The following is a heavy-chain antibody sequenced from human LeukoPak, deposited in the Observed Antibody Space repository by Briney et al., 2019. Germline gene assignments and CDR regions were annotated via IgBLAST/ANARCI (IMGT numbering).Heavy chain of an antibody. V-gene: IGHV3-23*01. D-gene: IGHD5-12*01. CDR3: SKAQGRGSGGYPAMGPSDDY. CDR2: SSGDGSSI. CDR1: GLTFSSYA. Sequence: GGSLRLSCAASGLTFSSYAMSWVRQARGKGLECVSASSGDGSSIYCAASVQGRFTISRDNSKNTLSLQMTSLRAEDKAVSYCSKAQGRGSGGYPAMGPSDDYWGQGTLVTVS. J-gene: IGHJ4*02.